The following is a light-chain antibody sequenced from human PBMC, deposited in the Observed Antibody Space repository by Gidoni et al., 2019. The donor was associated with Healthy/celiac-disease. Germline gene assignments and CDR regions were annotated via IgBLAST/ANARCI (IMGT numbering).Light chain of an antibody. CDR1: QSISSW. V-gene: IGKV1-5*03. Sequence: DIQMTQSPSTLSASVGDRVTITCRASQSISSWLAWYQQKPGKAPKLLIYKASSLESGVPSRFSGSGSGTEFTLTIDRLQPDDFATYYCQQYNSYSTFGQGTKLEIK. J-gene: IGKJ2*01. CDR2: KAS. CDR3: QQYNSYST.